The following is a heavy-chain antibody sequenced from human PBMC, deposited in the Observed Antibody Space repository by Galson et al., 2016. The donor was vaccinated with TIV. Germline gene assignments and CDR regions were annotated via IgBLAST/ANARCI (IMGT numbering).Heavy chain of an antibody. J-gene: IGHJ4*02. CDR3: TRDRSNYRGLSDF. Sequence: ETLSLTCSVSGASVSSGSYYWSWIRLPPGQGLEWIGYIHYTWSTNYKTSLKSRLTVSIDTSNNQFSLSLTSVTAADTAVYYCTRDRSNYRGLSDFWGQGALVTVSS. CDR1: GASVSSGSYY. CDR2: IHYTWST. D-gene: IGHD3-10*01. V-gene: IGHV4-61*01.